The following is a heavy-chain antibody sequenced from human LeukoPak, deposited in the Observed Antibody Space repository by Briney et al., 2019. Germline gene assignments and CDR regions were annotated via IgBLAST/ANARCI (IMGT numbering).Heavy chain of an antibody. CDR2: IYYSGST. V-gene: IGHV4-59*08. J-gene: IGHJ4*02. Sequence: SETLSLTCTVSGASISSYYWSWIRQPPGKGLEWIGYIYYSGSTYYNPSLKSRFTISRDTSKNQFSLKLSSVTAADTAVYFCARAEYFDFWSGYPTPFDYWGQGTLVTVSS. D-gene: IGHD3-3*01. CDR3: ARAEYFDFWSGYPTPFDY. CDR1: GASISSYY.